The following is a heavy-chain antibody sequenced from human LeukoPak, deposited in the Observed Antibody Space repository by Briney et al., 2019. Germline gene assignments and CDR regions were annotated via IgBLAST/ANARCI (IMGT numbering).Heavy chain of an antibody. CDR2: ISGSGNKK. J-gene: IGHJ4*02. V-gene: IGHV3-23*01. CDR3: AKTNGYYDL. D-gene: IGHD3-22*01. Sequence: GGSLRLSCAASGFTFSSNGRSWVRKAPGQGLEWVSSISGSGNKKYYADPGKGRFTISRDNSKSKMYLQMNSLRAEDTAVYHCAKTNGYYDLWGQGTLVIVSS. CDR1: GFTFSSNG.